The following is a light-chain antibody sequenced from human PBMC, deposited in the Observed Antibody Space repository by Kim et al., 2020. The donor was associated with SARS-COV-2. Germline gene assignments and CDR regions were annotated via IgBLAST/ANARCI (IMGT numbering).Light chain of an antibody. Sequence: PREGTAPSCRASHNISIHIAGYQQKPGQPPSLLIYDAANRATGIPARFSGSGSATDFTLTISSLAPEDFAVYYCQQRSNWPPLFTFGPGTKVDIK. CDR1: HNISIH. V-gene: IGKV3-11*01. CDR2: DAA. J-gene: IGKJ3*01. CDR3: QQRSNWPPLFT.